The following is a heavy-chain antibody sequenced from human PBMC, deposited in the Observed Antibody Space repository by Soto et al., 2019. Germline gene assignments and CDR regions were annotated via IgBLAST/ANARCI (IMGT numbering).Heavy chain of an antibody. J-gene: IGHJ4*02. V-gene: IGHV3-23*01. CDR1: GFTFSSYA. Sequence: EVQLLESGGGLVQPGGSLRLSCAASGFTFSSYAMSWVRQAPGKGLEWVSAISGSGGSTYYADSVKGRFTISRDNPKNTLYLQMNSLRADDTAVYYCAKGAHFSIAAPPAGYYFDYWGQGTLVTVSS. D-gene: IGHD6-6*01. CDR3: AKGAHFSIAAPPAGYYFDY. CDR2: ISGSGGST.